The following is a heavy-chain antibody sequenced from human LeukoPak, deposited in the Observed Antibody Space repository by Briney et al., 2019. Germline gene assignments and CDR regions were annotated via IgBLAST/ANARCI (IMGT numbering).Heavy chain of an antibody. Sequence: GGSLRLSCAASGFSFSRVWMSWVRQAPGKGPEWVASLKLDGSEKYYVDSVKGRFTISRGNAKNSLYLQMNTLRAEDTAVYYCAKEGYWGQGTLVTVSS. V-gene: IGHV3-7*01. J-gene: IGHJ4*02. CDR2: LKLDGSEK. CDR3: AKEGY. CDR1: GFSFSRVW.